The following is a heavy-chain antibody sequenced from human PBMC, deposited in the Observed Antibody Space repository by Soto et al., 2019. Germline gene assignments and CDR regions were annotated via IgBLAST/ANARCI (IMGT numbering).Heavy chain of an antibody. CDR1: GFTFSSYA. V-gene: IGHV3-30-3*01. J-gene: IGHJ6*02. CDR3: ARAQYSSGWYPKYYYYGMDV. D-gene: IGHD6-19*01. Sequence: PGGSLRLSCAASGFTFSSYAMHWVRQAPGKGLEWVAVISYDGSNKYYADSVRGRFTISRDNSKNTLYLQMNSLRAEDTAVYYCARAQYSSGWYPKYYYYGMDVWGQGTTVTVSS. CDR2: ISYDGSNK.